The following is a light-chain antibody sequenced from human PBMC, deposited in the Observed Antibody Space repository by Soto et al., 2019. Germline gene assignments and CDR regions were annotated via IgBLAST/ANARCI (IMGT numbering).Light chain of an antibody. CDR2: GAS. V-gene: IGKV3-20*01. Sequence: EIVLTQSPGTLSLSPGEGATLSCRASQSVSRSYLAWYQQKPGQAPRLLIYGASTRATGIPDRFSGSGSGTDFTLTISRLEPEDFALYYCQQYGSSPITFGQGTRLEIE. CDR3: QQYGSSPIT. CDR1: QSVSRSY. J-gene: IGKJ5*01.